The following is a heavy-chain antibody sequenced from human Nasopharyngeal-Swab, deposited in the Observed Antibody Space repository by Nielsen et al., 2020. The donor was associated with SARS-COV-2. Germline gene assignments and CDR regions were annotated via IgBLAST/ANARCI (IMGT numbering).Heavy chain of an antibody. Sequence: SVKVSCKTSGYAFSDFGISWVRQAPGQGLEWLGGIIPIFGTANYAQKFQGRVTITADESTSTAYMELSSLRSEDTAVYYCTTQLGDAFDIWGQGTMVTVSS. J-gene: IGHJ3*02. V-gene: IGHV1-69*13. CDR1: GYAFSDFG. CDR3: TTQLGDAFDI. D-gene: IGHD6-6*01. CDR2: IIPIFGTA.